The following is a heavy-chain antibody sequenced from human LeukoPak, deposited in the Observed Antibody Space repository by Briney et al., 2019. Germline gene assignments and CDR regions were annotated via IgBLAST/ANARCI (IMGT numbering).Heavy chain of an antibody. Sequence: GGSLRLSCAASGFTVSSNYMSWVRQAPGKGLEWVSVIYSGGSTYYADSVKGRFTISRDNSKNTLYLQMNSLRSDDTAIYYCARETTVPFYFDYWGQGTLVTVSS. D-gene: IGHD4-17*01. V-gene: IGHV3-53*05. J-gene: IGHJ4*02. CDR2: IYSGGST. CDR3: ARETTVPFYFDY. CDR1: GFTVSSNY.